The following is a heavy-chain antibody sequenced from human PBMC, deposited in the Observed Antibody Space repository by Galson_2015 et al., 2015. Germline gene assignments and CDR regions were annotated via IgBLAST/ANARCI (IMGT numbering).Heavy chain of an antibody. CDR3: ARAPLRDYGDYLDY. D-gene: IGHD4-17*01. CDR2: IYRDGSS. Sequence: SLRLSCAASGLTVATHYMSWVRQAPGRGLEWVSVIYRDGSSFYGDSVTGRFAISRDSSKNALYLQMNSLRAEDTAVYYCARAPLRDYGDYLDYWGQGALVTVSS. J-gene: IGHJ4*02. CDR1: GLTVATHY. V-gene: IGHV3-53*01.